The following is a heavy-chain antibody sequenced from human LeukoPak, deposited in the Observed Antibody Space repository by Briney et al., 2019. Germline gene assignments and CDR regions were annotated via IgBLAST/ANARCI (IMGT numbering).Heavy chain of an antibody. V-gene: IGHV4-59*12. CDR2: IYYSGST. CDR3: ARDLYVWGSYMDV. J-gene: IGHJ6*03. D-gene: IGHD3-16*01. CDR1: GDSISSYY. Sequence: SETLSLTCTVSGDSISSYYWSWIRQPPGKGLEWIGYIYYSGSTNYNPSLKSRVTISVDTSKNRFSLKLSSVTAADTAVYYCARDLYVWGSYMDVWGKGTTVTVSS.